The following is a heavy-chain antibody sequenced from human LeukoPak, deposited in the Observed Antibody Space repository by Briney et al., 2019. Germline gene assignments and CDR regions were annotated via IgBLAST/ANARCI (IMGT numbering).Heavy chain of an antibody. J-gene: IGHJ3*02. D-gene: IGHD3-16*02. CDR1: GYTFTGYY. Sequence: ASVKVSCKASGYTFTGYYMHCVRQAPGQRLEWMGWINPNRGGTNYAQRFQGRVTMTRDTSISTAYMELSRLRSDDTAVYYCARDDYVWGSYRSRPYDAFDIWGQGTMVTVSS. CDR3: ARDDYVWGSYRSRPYDAFDI. V-gene: IGHV1-2*02. CDR2: INPNRGGT.